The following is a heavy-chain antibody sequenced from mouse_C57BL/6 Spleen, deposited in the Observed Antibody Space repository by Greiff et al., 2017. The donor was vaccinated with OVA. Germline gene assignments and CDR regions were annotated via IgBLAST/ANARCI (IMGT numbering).Heavy chain of an antibody. J-gene: IGHJ4*01. V-gene: IGHV1-69*01. CDR1: GYTFTSYW. D-gene: IGHD2-4*01. Sequence: QVQLQQPGAELVMPGASVKLSCKASGYTFTSYWMHWVKQRPGQGLEWIGEIDPSDSYTNYNQKFKGKSTLTVDKSSSTAYMQLSSLTSEDSAVYYGASTMIKRYYAMDYWGQGTSVTVSS. CDR2: IDPSDSYT. CDR3: ASTMIKRYYAMDY.